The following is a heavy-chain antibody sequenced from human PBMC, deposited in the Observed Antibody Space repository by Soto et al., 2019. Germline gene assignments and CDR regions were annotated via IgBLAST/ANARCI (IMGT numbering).Heavy chain of an antibody. CDR1: GGSFSGYY. Sequence: NPSETLSLTCAVYGGSFSGYYWSWIRQPPGKGLEWIGEINHSGSTNYNPSLKSRVTISVDTSKNQFSLKLSSVTAADTAVYYCARGPPAPGYCSGGSCYPRFDYWGQGTLVTVSS. CDR3: ARGPPAPGYCSGGSCYPRFDY. J-gene: IGHJ4*02. CDR2: INHSGST. D-gene: IGHD2-15*01. V-gene: IGHV4-34*01.